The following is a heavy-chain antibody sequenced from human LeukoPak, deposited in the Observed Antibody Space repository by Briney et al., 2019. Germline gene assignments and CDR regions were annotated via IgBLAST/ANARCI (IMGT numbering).Heavy chain of an antibody. V-gene: IGHV3-23*01. CDR3: ARDLGSDGYYDY. D-gene: IGHD3-10*01. CDR2: ISGGGTST. J-gene: IGHJ4*02. CDR1: GFTFSSNA. Sequence: GGSLRLSCAASGFTFSSNAMSWVRQASGKGLEWVSVISGGGTSTYYADSVKGRFTISRDNAKNSLYLQMNSLRAEDTAVYYCARDLGSDGYYDYWGQGTLVTVSS.